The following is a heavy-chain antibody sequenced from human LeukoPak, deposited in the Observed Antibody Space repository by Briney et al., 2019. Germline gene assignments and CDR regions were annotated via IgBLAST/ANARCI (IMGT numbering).Heavy chain of an antibody. V-gene: IGHV3-30*18. CDR1: GFTFSSYG. CDR3: AKGGSYYEHDY. CDR2: ISYDGSNK. Sequence: PGRSLRLSCAASGFTFSSYGMHWVRQAPGKGLEWVAVISYDGSNKYYADSVKGRFTISRDNSKNTLYLQMNSLTAEDTAVYYCAKGGSYYEHDYWGQGTLVTVSS. J-gene: IGHJ4*02. D-gene: IGHD1-26*01.